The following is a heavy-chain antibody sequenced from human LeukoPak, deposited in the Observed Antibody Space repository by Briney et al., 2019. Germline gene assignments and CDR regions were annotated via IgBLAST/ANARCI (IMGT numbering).Heavy chain of an antibody. CDR1: GFAFSNYA. CDR3: TTGIRGD. D-gene: IGHD3-10*01. Sequence: GGSLRLSCAASGFAFSNYAMSWVRQAPGEGLDWVGRIASKTDGGATDYAAPVKGRFTISRDDSKNTLNLQMNSLKTEDTAVYYCTTGIRGDWGQGTLVTVSS. CDR2: IASKTDGGAT. V-gene: IGHV3-15*04. J-gene: IGHJ4*02.